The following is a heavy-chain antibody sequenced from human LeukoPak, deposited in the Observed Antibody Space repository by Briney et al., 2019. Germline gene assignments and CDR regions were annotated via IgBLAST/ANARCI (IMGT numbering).Heavy chain of an antibody. Sequence: SETLSLTCTGSGGSISSYYWSWIRQPPGKGLEWIGYIYYSGSTNYNPSLKSRVTISVDTSKNQFSLKLSSVTAADTAVYYCARGLTYYYGSSGYSDAFDIWGQGTMVTVSS. D-gene: IGHD3-22*01. V-gene: IGHV4-59*08. CDR2: IYYSGST. CDR3: ARGLTYYYGSSGYSDAFDI. J-gene: IGHJ3*02. CDR1: GGSISSYY.